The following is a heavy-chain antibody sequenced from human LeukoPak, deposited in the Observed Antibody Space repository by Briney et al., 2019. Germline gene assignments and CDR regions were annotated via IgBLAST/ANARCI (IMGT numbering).Heavy chain of an antibody. CDR2: INHSGST. J-gene: IGHJ4*02. CDR3: ARGMAAGY. Sequence: SETLSLTCAVYGGSFNGYYWSWIRQPPGKGLEWIGEINHSGSTNYNPSLKSRVTISVDTSKNQFSLKLSSVTAADTAVYYCARGMAAGYWGQGTLVTVSS. V-gene: IGHV4-34*01. D-gene: IGHD5-24*01. CDR1: GGSFNGYY.